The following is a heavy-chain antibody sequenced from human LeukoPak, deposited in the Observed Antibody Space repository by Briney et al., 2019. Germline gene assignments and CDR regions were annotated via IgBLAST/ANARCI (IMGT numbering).Heavy chain of an antibody. V-gene: IGHV4-31*03. CDR3: ARGGGYSYGFDY. J-gene: IGHJ4*02. CDR2: IYYSGST. Sequence: SETLSLTCTVSGGSISSGGYYWSWIRQHPGKGLEWIGYIYYSGSTYYNPSLKSRVTISVDTSKSQFSLKLSSVTAADTAVYYCARGGGYSYGFDYWGQGTLVTVSS. CDR1: GGSISSGGYY. D-gene: IGHD5-18*01.